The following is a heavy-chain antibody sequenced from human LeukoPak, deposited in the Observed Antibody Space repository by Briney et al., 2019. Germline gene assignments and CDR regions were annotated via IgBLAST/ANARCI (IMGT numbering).Heavy chain of an antibody. V-gene: IGHV3-53*01. CDR1: GFTVSSNY. D-gene: IGHD3/OR15-3a*01. CDR3: ARDCRDWSDHYYYYYGMDV. Sequence: GGSLRLSCAASGFTVSSNYMIWLRQAPGKGLEWVSVIYSGGSKYYADSVKGRFTISRDNSKNTLYLQMNSLRAEDTAVYYCARDCRDWSDHYYYYYGMDVWGQGTTVTVSS. CDR2: IYSGGSK. J-gene: IGHJ6*02.